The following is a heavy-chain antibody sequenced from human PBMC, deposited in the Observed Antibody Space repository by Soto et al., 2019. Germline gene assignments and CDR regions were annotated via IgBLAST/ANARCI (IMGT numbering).Heavy chain of an antibody. CDR1: GGPISSSNW. D-gene: IGHD3-3*01. J-gene: IGHJ5*02. Sequence: SETLSLTCALSGGPISSSNWWSLVRRPPGMWLEWIGEIYHSGSTNYNPSLKSRVTISVDKSKNQFSLKLSSVTAADTAVYYCARDQGITIFGVVNNNWFDPWGQGTLVTVS. V-gene: IGHV4-4*02. CDR2: IYHSGST. CDR3: ARDQGITIFGVVNNNWFDP.